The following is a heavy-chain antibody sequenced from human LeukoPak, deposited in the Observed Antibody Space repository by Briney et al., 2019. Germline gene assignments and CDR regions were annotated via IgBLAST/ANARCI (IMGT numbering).Heavy chain of an antibody. D-gene: IGHD5-24*01. V-gene: IGHV3-21*01. CDR3: ARDEGDGYNPNWFDP. J-gene: IGHJ5*02. Sequence: GGSLRLSCEASGFTFSSYSMKWVRQAPGKGLEWVSCISSTSSYIYYADSVKGRFTISRDNAKNSLYLQMNSLRAEDTAVYYCARDEGDGYNPNWFDPWGQGTLVTVSS. CDR2: ISSTSSYI. CDR1: GFTFSSYS.